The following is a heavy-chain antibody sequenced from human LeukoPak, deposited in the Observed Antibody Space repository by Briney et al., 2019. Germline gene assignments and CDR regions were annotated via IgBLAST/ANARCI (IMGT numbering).Heavy chain of an antibody. D-gene: IGHD6-19*01. CDR1: GFTFSNYW. V-gene: IGHV3-7*01. Sequence: GGSLRLSCAASGFTFSNYWMSWVRQAPGKGLEWVANIKTDGSEKSYVDSVKGRFTISRDNAKNSLFLQMNSLRAEDTAIYYCARDWDGSGWSFDYRGQGTLVTVSS. CDR2: IKTDGSEK. J-gene: IGHJ4*02. CDR3: ARDWDGSGWSFDY.